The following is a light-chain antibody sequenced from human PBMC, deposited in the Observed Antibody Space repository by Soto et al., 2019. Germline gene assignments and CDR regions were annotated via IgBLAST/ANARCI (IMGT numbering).Light chain of an antibody. V-gene: IGLV2-14*01. CDR3: SSFTARSSLI. CDR1: MRDIGAYNF. Sequence: QSALTQPASVSGSPGQSITIFCAGTMRDIGAYNFVSWYQQHPGRAPPLLIYEVPNRPSGVSFRFSGAKSGNTASLTISGLQAEDEADYYCSSFTARSSLIFGTGTKLTVL. CDR2: EVP. J-gene: IGLJ2*01.